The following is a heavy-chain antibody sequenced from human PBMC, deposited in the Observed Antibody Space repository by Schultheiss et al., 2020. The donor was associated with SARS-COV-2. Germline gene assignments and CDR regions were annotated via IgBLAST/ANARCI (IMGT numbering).Heavy chain of an antibody. D-gene: IGHD3-22*01. CDR1: GGSISSYY. CDR2: IYHSGST. J-gene: IGHJ5*02. Sequence: SQTLSLTCTVSGGSISSYYWSWIRQPPGKGLEWIGSIYHSGSTYYNPSLKSRVTISVDTSKNQFSLKLSSVTAADTAVYYCARGRWEVVVRVHWFDPWGQGTLVTVSS. CDR3: ARGRWEVVVRVHWFDP. V-gene: IGHV4-38-2*02.